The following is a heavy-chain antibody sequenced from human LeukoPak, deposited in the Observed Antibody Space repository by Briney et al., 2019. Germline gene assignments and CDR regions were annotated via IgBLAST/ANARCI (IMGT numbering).Heavy chain of an antibody. V-gene: IGHV3-7*01. CDR3: ARSQYYDFWSGYPDY. Sequence: GGSLRLSCAASGFTFSSYAMSWVRQAPGKGLEWVANIRQDGSEKYYVDSVKGRFTISRDNAKNSLYLQMNSLRAEDTAVYYCARSQYYDFWSGYPDYWGQGTLVTVSS. J-gene: IGHJ4*02. D-gene: IGHD3-3*01. CDR1: GFTFSSYA. CDR2: IRQDGSEK.